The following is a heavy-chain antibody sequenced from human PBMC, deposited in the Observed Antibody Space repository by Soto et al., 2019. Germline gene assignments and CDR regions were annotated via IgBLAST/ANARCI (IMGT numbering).Heavy chain of an antibody. CDR2: MNPNSGDT. CDR1: GYTFTSYE. CDR3: ARGELLWFGELLR. V-gene: IGHV1-8*01. J-gene: IGHJ4*02. D-gene: IGHD3-10*01. Sequence: QVQLVQSGAEVKKPGASVKVSCKASGYTFTSYEINWVRQATGQGLEWMGWMNPNSGDTGYAQKFQGRVTLTXNXSISTAYMELSSLRSEDTAVYYCARGELLWFGELLRWGQGTLVTVSS.